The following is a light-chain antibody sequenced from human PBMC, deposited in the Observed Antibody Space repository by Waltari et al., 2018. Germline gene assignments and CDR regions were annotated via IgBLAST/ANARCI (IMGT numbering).Light chain of an antibody. CDR2: LSSDWGH. CDR3: KTWGTADFV. Sequence: QLVLTQSPSASASLGASVKLTCTLSSWHSTYAIAWHQQHPEKGPRYLLGLSSDWGHIKGDGIPDRFSGSSSGAERDLTISSLRSEDEADSYCKTWGTADFVFGTGTKVTVL. J-gene: IGLJ1*01. V-gene: IGLV4-69*01. CDR1: SWHSTYA.